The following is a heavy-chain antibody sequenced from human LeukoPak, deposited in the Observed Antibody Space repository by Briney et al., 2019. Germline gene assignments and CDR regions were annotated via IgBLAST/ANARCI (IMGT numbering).Heavy chain of an antibody. Sequence: GRSLRLSCAASGFTFSSYAMHWVRQAPGKGLKWVAVISYDGSNKYYADSVKVRFTISRDNSKNTLYLQMNSLIAEDTAVYYCASVGPKSYSNGDYYYYMDVWGKGTTVTVSS. J-gene: IGHJ6*03. V-gene: IGHV3-30*04. CDR1: GFTFSSYA. CDR2: ISYDGSNK. D-gene: IGHD4-11*01. CDR3: ASVGPKSYSNGDYYYYMDV.